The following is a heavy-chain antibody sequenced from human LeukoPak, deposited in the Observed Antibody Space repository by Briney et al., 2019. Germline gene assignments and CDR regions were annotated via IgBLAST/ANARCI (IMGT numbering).Heavy chain of an antibody. V-gene: IGHV1-8*01. CDR3: VRVQSGSYARYGMDV. Sequence: ASVKVSCKASGYILTSYDINWVRQPTGQGLEWMGWMNPNNGHTGYAQEFQGRVTMTRDTSISTAYMDLSSLRSDDTAVYYCVRVQSGSYARYGMDVWGQGTTVTVSS. CDR2: MNPNNGHT. D-gene: IGHD1-26*01. J-gene: IGHJ6*02. CDR1: GYILTSYD.